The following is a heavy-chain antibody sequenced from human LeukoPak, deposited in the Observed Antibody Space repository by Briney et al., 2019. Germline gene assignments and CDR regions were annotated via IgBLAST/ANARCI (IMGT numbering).Heavy chain of an antibody. J-gene: IGHJ3*02. CDR2: MYYSGTT. CDR1: GGSISSSNYY. CDR3: ARARYVNSFYAFDI. Sequence: PSETLSLTCTVSGGSISSSNYYWGWIRQPPGKGLEWIGTMYYSGTTYYSPSLKSRVTIFGDTSKNQFFLKLSSVTAADTAVYYCARARYVNSFYAFDIWGQGILVTVSS. D-gene: IGHD3-9*01. V-gene: IGHV4-39*07.